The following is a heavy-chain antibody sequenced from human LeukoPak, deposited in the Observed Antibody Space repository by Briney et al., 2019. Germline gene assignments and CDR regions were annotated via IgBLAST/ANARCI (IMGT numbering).Heavy chain of an antibody. J-gene: IGHJ5*02. Sequence: ASVKVSCKASGYTFTGYYMHWVRQAPGQGLEWMGWINPNSGGTNYAQKFQGRVTMTRDTSISTAYMELRSLRSDDTAVYYCARAVDYDILTGYIGPFDPWGQGTLVTVSS. CDR1: GYTFTGYY. CDR2: INPNSGGT. D-gene: IGHD3-9*01. CDR3: ARAVDYDILTGYIGPFDP. V-gene: IGHV1-2*02.